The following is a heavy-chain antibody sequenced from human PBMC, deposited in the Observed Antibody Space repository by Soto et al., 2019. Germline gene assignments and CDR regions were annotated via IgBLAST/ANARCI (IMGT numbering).Heavy chain of an antibody. CDR2: ISSSGSTI. J-gene: IGHJ4*02. D-gene: IGHD3-10*01. CDR1: GFTFSSYE. CDR3: ARGSGSGSYYSDY. V-gene: IGHV3-48*03. Sequence: GGSLRLSCAASGFTFSSYEMNWVRQAPGKGLEWVSYISSSGSTIYYADSVKGRFTISRDNAKNSLYLQMNSLRAEDTAVYYCARGSGSGSYYSDYWGQGTLVTVSS.